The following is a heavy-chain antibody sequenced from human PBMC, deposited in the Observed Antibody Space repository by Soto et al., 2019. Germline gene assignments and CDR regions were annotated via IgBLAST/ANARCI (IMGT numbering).Heavy chain of an antibody. D-gene: IGHD6-13*01. CDR3: ARDPAPGYSRSWYWRFDP. CDR2: ISYDGSNK. J-gene: IGHJ5*02. V-gene: IGHV3-30-3*01. CDR1: GFTFSSYA. Sequence: GGSLRLSCAASGFTFSSYAMHWVRQAPGKGLEWVAVISYDGSNKYYADSVKGRFTISRDNSKNTLYLQMNSLRAEDTAVYYCARDPAPGYSRSWYWRFDPWGPGTLLTVSS.